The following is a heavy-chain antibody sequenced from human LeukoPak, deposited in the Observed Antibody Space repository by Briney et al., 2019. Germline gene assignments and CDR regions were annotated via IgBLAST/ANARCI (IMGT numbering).Heavy chain of an antibody. J-gene: IGHJ4*02. CDR3: AHTRFWGGYSHFDY. D-gene: IGHD3-3*01. CDR2: IYWDDDK. V-gene: IGHV2-5*02. Sequence: SGPTLVNPTQTLTLTCTFSGFSLSTSGVAVGWIRQPPGKALEWLALIYWDDDKRYSPSLKSRLTITKNTSRNQVVLTMTNMDPVDTATYYCAHTRFWGGYSHFDYWGQGTLVTVSS. CDR1: GFSLSTSGVA.